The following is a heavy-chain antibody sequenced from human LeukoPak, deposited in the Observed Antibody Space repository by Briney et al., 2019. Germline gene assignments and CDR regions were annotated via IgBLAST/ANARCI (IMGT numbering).Heavy chain of an antibody. CDR2: ISAYNGNT. D-gene: IGHD3-9*01. CDR3: ARDHRHYDILTGYSGDGRFDP. V-gene: IGHV1-18*01. J-gene: IGHJ5*02. Sequence: ASVKVSCKASGYYSNTNYGISWVRQAPGQGLEWMGWISAYNGNTNYVQKFRGRVTMTTDTSTSTAYMELRSLRSEDTAVYYCARDHRHYDILTGYSGDGRFDPWGQGTLVTVSS. CDR1: GYYSNTNYG.